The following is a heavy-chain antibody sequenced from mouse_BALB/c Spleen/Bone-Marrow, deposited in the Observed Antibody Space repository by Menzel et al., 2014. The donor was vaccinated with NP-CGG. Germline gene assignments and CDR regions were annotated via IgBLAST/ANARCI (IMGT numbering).Heavy chain of an antibody. D-gene: IGHD1-2*01. V-gene: IGHV14-3*02. J-gene: IGHJ2*01. CDR1: GFNIKDTY. CDR2: IDPANGNT. CDR3: ARYYYGYYFDY. Sequence: VQLKQSGAELVKPGASVKLSCTASGFNIKDTYMHWVKQRPEQGLEWIGRIDPANGNTKYDPKFQGKATITADTSSNTAYLQLSSLTSEDTAVYYCARYYYGYYFDYWGQGNTLTVSS.